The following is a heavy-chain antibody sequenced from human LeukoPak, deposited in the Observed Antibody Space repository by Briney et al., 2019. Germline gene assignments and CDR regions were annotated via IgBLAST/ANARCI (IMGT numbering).Heavy chain of an antibody. CDR3: ARDPSYYYGSGSYYEGDVFDI. V-gene: IGHV4-59*13. CDR1: GGSISNYY. Sequence: SETLSLTCTVSGGSISNYYWSWIRQPPGKGLEWIGCIYYSGSTKYNPSLKSRVTISIDTSKNHFSLKLSSVTAADTAVYYCARDPSYYYGSGSYYEGDVFDIWGQGTMVTVSS. D-gene: IGHD3-10*01. CDR2: IYYSGST. J-gene: IGHJ3*02.